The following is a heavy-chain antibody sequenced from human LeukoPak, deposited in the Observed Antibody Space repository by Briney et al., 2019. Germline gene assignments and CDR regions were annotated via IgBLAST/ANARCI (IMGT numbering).Heavy chain of an antibody. V-gene: IGHV4-39*02. Sequence: PSETLSLTCTVSGGSISSSTYYWGWIRQPPGKGLEWIGTIYYSGSTYYNPSLQSRVTISVDTSKNQFSLKLSSVTAADTAVYYCARDFWSGYHDYWGQGTLVTVSS. CDR2: IYYSGST. CDR1: GGSISSSTYY. CDR3: ARDFWSGYHDY. J-gene: IGHJ4*02. D-gene: IGHD3-3*01.